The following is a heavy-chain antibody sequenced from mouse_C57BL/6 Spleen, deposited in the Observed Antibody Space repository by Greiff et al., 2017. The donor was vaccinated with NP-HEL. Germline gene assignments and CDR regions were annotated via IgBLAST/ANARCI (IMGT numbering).Heavy chain of an antibody. CDR3: AREGVYGRGFAY. CDR1: GYTFTSYW. J-gene: IGHJ3*01. Sequence: VQLQQSGAELVRPGSSVKLSCKASGYTFTSYWMHWVKQRPIQGLEWIGNIDPSDSETHYNQKFKDKATLTVDKSSSTAYMQLSSLTSEDSAVYDCAREGVYGRGFAYWGQGTLVTVAA. V-gene: IGHV1-52*01. D-gene: IGHD2-1*01. CDR2: IDPSDSET.